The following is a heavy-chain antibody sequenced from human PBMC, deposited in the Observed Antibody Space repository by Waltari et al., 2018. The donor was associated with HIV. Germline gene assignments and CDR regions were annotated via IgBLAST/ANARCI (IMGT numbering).Heavy chain of an antibody. J-gene: IGHJ2*01. CDR2: IYYSGST. V-gene: IGHV4-30-4*01. D-gene: IGHD6-13*01. CDR1: GGSISSGDYY. Sequence: QVQLQESGPGLVKPSQTLSLTCTVSGGSISSGDYYWSWNTHPPGKGLEWIGYIYYSGSTYYNPSLKSRVTISVDTSKNQFSLKLSSVTAADTAVYYCARDPRIAAADPYWYFDLWGRGTLVTVSS. CDR3: ARDPRIAAADPYWYFDL.